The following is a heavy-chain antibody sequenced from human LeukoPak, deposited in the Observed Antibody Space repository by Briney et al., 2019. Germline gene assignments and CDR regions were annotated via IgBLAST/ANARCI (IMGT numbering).Heavy chain of an antibody. D-gene: IGHD3-22*01. CDR3: ARGGKYYYDSSGYHAFDI. V-gene: IGHV4-59*01. J-gene: IGHJ3*02. Sequence: PSETLSLTCTVSGGSISSYYWSWIRQPPGKGLEWIGYIYYSGSTNYNPSLKSRVTISVDTSKNQFSLKLSSVTAADTAVYYCARGGKYYYDSSGYHAFDIWGQGTMVTVSS. CDR1: GGSISSYY. CDR2: IYYSGST.